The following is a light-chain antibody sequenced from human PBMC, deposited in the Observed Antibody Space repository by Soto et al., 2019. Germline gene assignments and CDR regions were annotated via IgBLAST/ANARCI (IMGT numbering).Light chain of an antibody. Sequence: EIVMTQSPATLSVSPGERATLSCRASQSVSSNLAWYQQKPGQAPRLLIYGASTRATGIPARFSGSGSGTEFPHTISSLQSEDFAVYYCQQYNNWPLTFGGGTKVEIK. CDR1: QSVSSN. CDR3: QQYNNWPLT. J-gene: IGKJ4*01. CDR2: GAS. V-gene: IGKV3-15*01.